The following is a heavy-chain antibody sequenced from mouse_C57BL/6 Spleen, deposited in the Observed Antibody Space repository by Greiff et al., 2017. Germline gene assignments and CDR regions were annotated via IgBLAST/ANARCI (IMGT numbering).Heavy chain of an antibody. J-gene: IGHJ4*01. V-gene: IGHV1-63*01. CDR2: IYPGGGYT. Sequence: QVHVKQSGAELVRPGTSVKMSCKASGYTFTNYWIGWAKQRPGHGLEWIGDIYPGGGYTNYNEKLKGKATLTADKPSSTAYMHFSSLSSEDSAIYYCTRVYYGNIYGVFDYWGQGTSVTVSS. D-gene: IGHD1-1*01. CDR1: GYTFTNYW. CDR3: TRVYYGNIYGVFDY.